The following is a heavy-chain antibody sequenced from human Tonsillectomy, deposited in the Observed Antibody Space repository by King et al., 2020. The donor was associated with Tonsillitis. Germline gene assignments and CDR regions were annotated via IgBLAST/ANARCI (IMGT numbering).Heavy chain of an antibody. Sequence: VQLVESGAEVKKPGESLKISCKGSGYSFTTYWIGWVRQMPGKGLEWMGIIYPGDSDTRYSPSFQGQGTISADKSISTAYLQWSSLKASDTAMYYCARQSIAVAGDFDYWGQGTLVTVSS. J-gene: IGHJ4*02. CDR3: ARQSIAVAGDFDY. D-gene: IGHD6-19*01. CDR1: GYSFTTYW. V-gene: IGHV5-51*01. CDR2: IYPGDSDT.